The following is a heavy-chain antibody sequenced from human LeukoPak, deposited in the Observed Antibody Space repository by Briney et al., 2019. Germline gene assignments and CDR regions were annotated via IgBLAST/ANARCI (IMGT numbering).Heavy chain of an antibody. J-gene: IGHJ4*02. CDR3: AKDGGGTYLTTFDN. Sequence: PGGSLRLSCAAPGFTFSSCAMSWVRQAPGKGLEWVSGISGSGHTTYYADSVKGRFTISRDNSKNTLYLQMNSLRADDTALYYCAKDGGGTYLTTFDNWGQGTLVTVSS. CDR1: GFTFSSCA. D-gene: IGHD2-15*01. V-gene: IGHV3-23*01. CDR2: ISGSGHTT.